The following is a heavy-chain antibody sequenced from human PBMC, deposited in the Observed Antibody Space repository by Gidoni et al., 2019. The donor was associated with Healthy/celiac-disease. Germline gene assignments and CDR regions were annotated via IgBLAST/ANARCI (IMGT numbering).Heavy chain of an antibody. CDR1: GFTFSNAW. D-gene: IGHD1-26*01. J-gene: IGHJ6*02. Sequence: EVQLVESGGGLVKPGGSLRLSCAASGFTFSNAWMSWVRQAPGKGLEWVGRIKSKTDGGTTDYAAPVKGRFTISRDDSKNTLYLQMNSLKTEDTAVYYCTTDDSGSGSYNRYYYYGMDVWGQGTTVTVSS. V-gene: IGHV3-15*01. CDR3: TTDDSGSGSYNRYYYYGMDV. CDR2: IKSKTDGGTT.